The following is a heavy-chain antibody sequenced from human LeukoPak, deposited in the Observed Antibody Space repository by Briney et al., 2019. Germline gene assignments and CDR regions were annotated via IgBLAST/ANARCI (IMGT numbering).Heavy chain of an antibody. CDR1: GGSISIYY. CDR3: ARHKTYCGGDCLDY. V-gene: IGHV4-4*07. CDR2: IYTSGST. D-gene: IGHD2-21*02. Sequence: SETLSLTCTVSGGSISIYYWSWIRQPAGKGLEWIGRIYTSGSTNYNPSLKSRVTISVDTSKNQFSLKLSSVTAADTAVYYCARHKTYCGGDCLDYWGQGTLVTVSS. J-gene: IGHJ4*02.